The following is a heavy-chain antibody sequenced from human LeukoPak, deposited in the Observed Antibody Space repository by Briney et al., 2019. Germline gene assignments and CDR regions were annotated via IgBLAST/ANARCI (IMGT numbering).Heavy chain of an antibody. CDR3: ARERGSREWLGSYYYYYGMDV. CDR1: GGSISSGSYY. J-gene: IGHJ6*02. CDR2: IYTRGST. Sequence: PSETLSLTCTVSGGSISSGSYYWSWIRQPAGKGLEWIGRIYTRGSTNYNPSLKSRVTISVDTSKNQFSLKLSSVTAADTVVYYCARERGSREWLGSYYYYYGMDVWGQGTTVTVSS. V-gene: IGHV4-61*02. D-gene: IGHD6-19*01.